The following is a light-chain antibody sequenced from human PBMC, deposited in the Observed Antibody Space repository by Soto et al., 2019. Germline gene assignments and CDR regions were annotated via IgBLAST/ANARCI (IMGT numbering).Light chain of an antibody. CDR3: QSYDSSLSGYV. Sequence: QSVLTQPPSVSGAPGQRVTISCTGSSSNIGAGYDVHWYQQLPGTAPKLVIYGNSNRPSGVPDRFSGSKSGTSAPLAITGLQAEDEADYYCQSYDSSLSGYVFGTGTKVTVL. CDR1: SSNIGAGYD. J-gene: IGLJ1*01. CDR2: GNS. V-gene: IGLV1-40*01.